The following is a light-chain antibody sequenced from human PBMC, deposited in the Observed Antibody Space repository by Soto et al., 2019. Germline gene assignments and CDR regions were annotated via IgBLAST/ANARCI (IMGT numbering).Light chain of an antibody. V-gene: IGKV3-11*01. J-gene: IGKJ4*01. CDR1: QSVRRY. CDR3: QQRSDWPST. CDR2: DAS. Sequence: EIVLTQSPATLSLSPGERATLSCRASQSVRRYLAWYQQKPGQVPRLLIYDASNRAPGIPARFSGSGSGTDFTLTISSPEPEDFSVYYCQQRSDWPSTFGGGTKLQIK.